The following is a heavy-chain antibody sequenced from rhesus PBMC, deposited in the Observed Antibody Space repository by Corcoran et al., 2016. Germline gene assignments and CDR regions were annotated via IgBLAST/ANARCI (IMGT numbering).Heavy chain of an antibody. CDR3: AMSGYSGSWNFDY. J-gene: IGHJ4*01. Sequence: QVQVQESCPGLVTPSETLSLTCAFSGGSMSRSSYYLSWIPLDPGKGRELIGYISSGGSNSYNPSLKSRVTISGDTSKNQFSLKLSSVTAADTAVYYCAMSGYSGSWNFDYWGQGVLVTVSS. CDR2: ISSGGSN. CDR1: GGSMSRSSYY. V-gene: IGHV4-122*02. D-gene: IGHD6-25*01.